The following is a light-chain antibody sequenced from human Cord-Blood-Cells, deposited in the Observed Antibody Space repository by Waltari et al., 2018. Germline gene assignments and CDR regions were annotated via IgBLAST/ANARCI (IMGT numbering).Light chain of an antibody. V-gene: IGLV2-11*01. CDR3: CSYAGSYTLV. CDR1: SSDVCGDNY. J-gene: IGLJ2*01. CDR2: DVS. Sequence: QSALTQPRSVSGSPGQSVTISCTGTSSDVCGDNYVSWYQQHPGKAPKLMIYDVSKRPAGVPDRFSGSKSGNTASLTISGLQAEDEADYYCCSYAGSYTLVFGGGTKLTVL.